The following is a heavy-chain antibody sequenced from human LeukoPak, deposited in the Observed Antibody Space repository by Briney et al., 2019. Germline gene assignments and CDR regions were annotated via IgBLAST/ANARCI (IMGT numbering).Heavy chain of an antibody. CDR2: LSRGGGTT. D-gene: IGHD3-10*01. J-gene: IGHJ6*03. V-gene: IGHV3-23*01. CDR3: AKGDFGYYYYMDV. Sequence: GGSLRLSCTGSGFNFNMFAMNWVRQAPGQGLEWVSGLSRGGGTTNYADSVKGRFTISRDNSRHTVYLQMTTLRDDDTATYYCAKGDFGYYYYMDVWGKGTTVTVSS. CDR1: GFNFNMFA.